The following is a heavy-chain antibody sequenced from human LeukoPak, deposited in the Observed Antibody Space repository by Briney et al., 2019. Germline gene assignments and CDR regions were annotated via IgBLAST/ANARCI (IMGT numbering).Heavy chain of an antibody. J-gene: IGHJ3*02. CDR3: ARPIAARPDGDAFDI. CDR1: GGSISSGDYY. D-gene: IGHD6-6*01. V-gene: IGHV4-30-4*08. CDR2: IYYSGST. Sequence: PSETLSLTCTVSGGSISSGDYYWSWIRQPPGKGLEWIGYIYYSGSTYYNPSLKSRVTISVDTSKNQFSLKLSSVTAADTAVYYCARPIAARPDGDAFDIWGQGTMVTVSS.